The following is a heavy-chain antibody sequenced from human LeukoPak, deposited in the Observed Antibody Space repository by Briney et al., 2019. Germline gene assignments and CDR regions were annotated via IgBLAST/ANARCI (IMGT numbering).Heavy chain of an antibody. V-gene: IGHV3-30*18. CDR3: AKVQYYYDSSVDY. J-gene: IGHJ4*02. Sequence: PGGSLGLSCAASGFTFSNYGMHWVRQAPGKGLEWVAVISYDGSNKYYADSVKGRFTISRDNSKNTLYLQMNSLRAEDTAVYYCAKVQYYYDSSVDYWGQGTLVTVSS. D-gene: IGHD3-22*01. CDR1: GFTFSNYG. CDR2: ISYDGSNK.